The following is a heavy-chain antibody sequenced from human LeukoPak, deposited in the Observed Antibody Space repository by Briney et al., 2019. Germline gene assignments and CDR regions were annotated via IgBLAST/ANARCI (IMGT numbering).Heavy chain of an antibody. CDR3: AKDGQRRGVSVVTYTDV. V-gene: IGHV3-9*01. J-gene: IGHJ6*03. CDR1: GFTFDDYA. D-gene: IGHD3-10*01. CDR2: INWNSGRM. Sequence: PGRSLRLSCAAAGFTFDDYAMHWVRQAPGKGLEWVSTINWNSGRMEYADSVKGRFTISRDNAKNSLYLQMNSLRDEDTALYYCAKDGQRRGVSVVTYTDVWGKGTTVTVSS.